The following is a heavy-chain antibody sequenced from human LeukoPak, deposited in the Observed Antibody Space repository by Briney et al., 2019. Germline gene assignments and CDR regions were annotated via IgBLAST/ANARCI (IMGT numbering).Heavy chain of an antibody. D-gene: IGHD4-17*01. CDR1: GFTFSSYA. CDR2: ISGSGGST. V-gene: IGHV3-23*01. J-gene: IGHJ4*02. CDR3: AKDGYGDYSRGGHDY. Sequence: AGGSLRLSCAASGFTFSSYAMSWVRQAPGKGLEWVSAISGSGGSTYYADSVKGRFTISRDNSKNTLYLQMNSLRAEDTAVYYCAKDGYGDYSRGGHDYWGQGTLVTVSS.